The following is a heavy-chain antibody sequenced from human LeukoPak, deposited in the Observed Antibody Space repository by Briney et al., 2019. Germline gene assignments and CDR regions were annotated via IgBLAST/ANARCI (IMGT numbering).Heavy chain of an antibody. CDR3: ARDRGYSYGFDY. J-gene: IGHJ4*02. Sequence: SETLSLTCTVSGGSVSSYYWSWIRQPPGKGLEWIGYIYYSGSTNYNPSLKSRVTISVDTSKNQFSLKLSSVTAADTAVYYCARDRGYSYGFDYWGQGTLVTVSS. CDR2: IYYSGST. CDR1: GGSVSSYY. D-gene: IGHD5-18*01. V-gene: IGHV4-59*02.